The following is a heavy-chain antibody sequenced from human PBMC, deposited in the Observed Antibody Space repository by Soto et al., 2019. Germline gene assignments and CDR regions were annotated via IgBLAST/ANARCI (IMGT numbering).Heavy chain of an antibody. D-gene: IGHD3-22*01. Sequence: QVQLVQSGAEMQQPGASVRVSCKASGGTFSKYAFSWVRQAPGQGLEWLGGTIPMFGTPNYAQTFQGRVAISADESTATVYMELRSLRSEDTAVYFCARPLRDRNYYYGMAVWGQGTTVTVSS. V-gene: IGHV1-69*01. CDR2: TIPMFGTP. J-gene: IGHJ6*02. CDR3: ARPLRDRNYYYGMAV. CDR1: GGTFSKYA.